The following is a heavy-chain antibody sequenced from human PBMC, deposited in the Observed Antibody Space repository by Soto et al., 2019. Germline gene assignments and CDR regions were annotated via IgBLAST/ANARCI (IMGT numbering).Heavy chain of an antibody. CDR2: IIPIFVTA. D-gene: IGHD3-22*01. Sequence: SVKVSCKASGGTFSSYAISWVRQAPGQGLEWMGGIIPIFVTANYAQKFQGRVKITADESTSTAYTELSTLRSEDPAMNYCEKSAYDSSGYYYHRFDYWGQGTLVTVSS. CDR1: GGTFSSYA. CDR3: EKSAYDSSGYYYHRFDY. J-gene: IGHJ4*02. V-gene: IGHV1-69*13.